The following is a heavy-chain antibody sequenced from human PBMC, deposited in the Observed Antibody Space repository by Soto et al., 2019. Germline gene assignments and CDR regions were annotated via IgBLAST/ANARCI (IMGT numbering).Heavy chain of an antibody. Sequence: QVRLVQSGAEVRKPGASVKLSCTAPAVTFTSYFMHWVRQAPGHGLEWIGVINPNGGSTKFAQTFQGRVTMTGDTSISTAYMELSRLGSDDTAVYYCARGDFDSSANYYAGWFDPWGQGTLVTVSS. D-gene: IGHD3-22*01. CDR1: AVTFTSYF. V-gene: IGHV1-2*02. J-gene: IGHJ5*02. CDR2: INPNGGST. CDR3: ARGDFDSSANYYAGWFDP.